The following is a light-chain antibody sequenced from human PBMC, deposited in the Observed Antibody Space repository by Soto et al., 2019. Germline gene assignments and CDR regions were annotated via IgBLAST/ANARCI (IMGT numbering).Light chain of an antibody. J-gene: IGKJ2*01. V-gene: IGKV1-39*01. CDR3: QQCYSTPWT. Sequence: DIQMTQSPSSLSAFIGDRVTITCRASQRIDSYLNWYQQKPGKAPELLIYGTSSLQSGVPSRFSGSGSGTDFSLTISSLQPEDFATYFCQQCYSTPWTFGQGTKVEIK. CDR2: GTS. CDR1: QRIDSY.